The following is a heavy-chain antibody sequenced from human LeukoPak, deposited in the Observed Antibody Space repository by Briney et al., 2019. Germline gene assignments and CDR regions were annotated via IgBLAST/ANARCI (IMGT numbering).Heavy chain of an antibody. CDR2: ISGSGTST. CDR1: GFTFSSYA. V-gene: IGHV3-23*01. Sequence: PGGSLRLSCAASGFTFSSYAMSWVRQAPGKGLEWISAISGSGTSTYYAASVKGRFTISRDNSKTTLYLQMNSLRAEDTAVYYCAKDYGSGSFCFAYWGQGTLVTVSS. CDR3: AKDYGSGSFCFAY. J-gene: IGHJ4*02. D-gene: IGHD3-10*01.